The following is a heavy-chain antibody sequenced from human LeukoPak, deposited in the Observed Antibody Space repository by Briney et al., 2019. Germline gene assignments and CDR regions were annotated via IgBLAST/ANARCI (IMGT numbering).Heavy chain of an antibody. CDR3: ASDLYSSGWYPIPFDY. CDR1: GYTFTGYY. D-gene: IGHD6-19*01. Sequence: ASVKVSCKASGYTFTGYYMHWVRQAPGQGLEWMGWINPNSGGTNYAQKFQGRVTMTRDTSISTAYMELSRLRSDDTAVYYCASDLYSSGWYPIPFDYWGRGTLVTVSS. V-gene: IGHV1-2*02. CDR2: INPNSGGT. J-gene: IGHJ4*02.